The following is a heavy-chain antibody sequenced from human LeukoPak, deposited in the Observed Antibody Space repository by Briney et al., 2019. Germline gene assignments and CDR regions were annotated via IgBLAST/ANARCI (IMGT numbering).Heavy chain of an antibody. Sequence: PSETLSLTCAVSGGSIISSHWWSWVRQPPGKGLEWIGEIYHGGDTNYNASLKSRITISVDKSKNQFSLRLDSVTAADTAVYYCARGLYSGSYSYYFDYWGQGTLVTVSS. CDR1: GGSIISSHW. V-gene: IGHV4-4*02. D-gene: IGHD1-26*01. CDR3: ARGLYSGSYSYYFDY. J-gene: IGHJ4*02. CDR2: IYHGGDT.